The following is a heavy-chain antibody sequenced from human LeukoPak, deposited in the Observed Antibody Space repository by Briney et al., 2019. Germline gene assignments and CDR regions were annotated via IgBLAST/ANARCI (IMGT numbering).Heavy chain of an antibody. CDR2: ISSSSNIK. D-gene: IGHD2-21*02. J-gene: IGHJ4*02. V-gene: IGHV3-48*01. CDR1: GFTFNKHG. CDR3: ARWDGDDKDY. Sequence: RGSLRLSCAASGFTFNKHGMNWVRQAPGKGLEWVSYISSSSNIKYYADSVKGRFTVSRDNAKNSLYLQMNSLRAEDTAVYYCARWDGDDKDYWGQGTLVTVSS.